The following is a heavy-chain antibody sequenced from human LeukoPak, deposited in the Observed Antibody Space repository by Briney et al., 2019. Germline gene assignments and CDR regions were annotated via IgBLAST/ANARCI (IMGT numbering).Heavy chain of an antibody. J-gene: IGHJ4*02. Sequence: SETLSLTCTVSGGPISSSSYYWGWIRQPPGKGLEWIGSIYYSGSTYYNPSLKSRVTISVDTSKNQFSLKLSSVTAADTAVYYCARLEQWLASFDYWGQGTLVTVSS. CDR1: GGPISSSSYY. CDR2: IYYSGST. D-gene: IGHD6-19*01. V-gene: IGHV4-39*01. CDR3: ARLEQWLASFDY.